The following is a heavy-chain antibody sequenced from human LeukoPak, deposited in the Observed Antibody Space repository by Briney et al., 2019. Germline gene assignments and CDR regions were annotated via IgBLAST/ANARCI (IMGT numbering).Heavy chain of an antibody. CDR3: ATYFYGDYASYYFDR. J-gene: IGHJ4*02. D-gene: IGHD4-17*01. V-gene: IGHV4-4*02. CDR2: IYHSGST. CDR1: GGSISSGNW. Sequence: SGTLSLTCAVSGGSISSGNWWSWVRQPPGKGLEWIGQIYHSGSTNYNPSLKSRVTISVDKSKKQFSLNLSSVTAADTAVYYCATYFYGDYASYYFDRWGQGTLVTVSS.